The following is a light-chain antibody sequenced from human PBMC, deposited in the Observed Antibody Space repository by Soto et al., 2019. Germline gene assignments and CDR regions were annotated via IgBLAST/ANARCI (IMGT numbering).Light chain of an antibody. CDR3: QSYDSSLSGWV. J-gene: IGLJ2*01. Sequence: QSVLTQPPSMSGAPGQRVTISCTGSSSNFGAGYDVHWYQHLPGTAPKLLIYGNNNRPSGVPDRFSGSKSGTSASLAITGLHAEDEADYYCQSYDSSLSGWVFGGGTKLTVL. CDR2: GNN. V-gene: IGLV1-40*01. CDR1: SSNFGAGYD.